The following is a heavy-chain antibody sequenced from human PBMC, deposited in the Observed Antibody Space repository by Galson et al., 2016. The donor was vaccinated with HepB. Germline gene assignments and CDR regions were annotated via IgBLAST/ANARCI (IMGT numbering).Heavy chain of an antibody. Sequence: QSGAEVKKPGESLKISCKGSGYSFTKYWIGWVRQMPGKGLESMGIVYPGNSETRYSPSFQGQVTISADKSITTVYLQWNSLKASDSAIYYCARHECRGSDCFSAYDFWGQGTVVTVSS. CDR1: GYSFTKYW. CDR3: ARHECRGSDCFSAYDF. J-gene: IGHJ3*01. D-gene: IGHD2-21*02. V-gene: IGHV5-51*01. CDR2: VYPGNSET.